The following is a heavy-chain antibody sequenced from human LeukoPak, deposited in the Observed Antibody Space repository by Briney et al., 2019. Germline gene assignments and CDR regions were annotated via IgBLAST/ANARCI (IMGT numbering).Heavy chain of an antibody. D-gene: IGHD3-10*01. Sequence: VGSLRLSCAASGFTVSSNYMSWVRQAPGKGLERVSVIYSGGSTYYADSVKGRFTISRDNSKNTLYLQMNSLRAEDTAVYYCASAQYYYGSGSPRYWGQGTLVTVSS. CDR2: IYSGGST. CDR1: GFTVSSNY. V-gene: IGHV3-66*01. CDR3: ASAQYYYGSGSPRY. J-gene: IGHJ4*02.